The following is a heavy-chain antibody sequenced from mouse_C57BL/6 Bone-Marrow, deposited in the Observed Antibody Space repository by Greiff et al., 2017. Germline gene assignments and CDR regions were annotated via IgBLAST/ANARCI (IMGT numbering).Heavy chain of an antibody. J-gene: IGHJ4*01. V-gene: IGHV1-7*01. CDR2: INPSSGYT. CDR3: ARGGGAMDD. Sequence: VQLQQSGAELAKPGASVKLSCKASGYTFTSYWMHWVKQRPGQGLEWIGYINPSSGYTKYNQKFKDKATLTTDKSSSKAYMQMSSLTYADSEVYYCARGGGAMDDWGQGTSVTVSS. CDR1: GYTFTSYW.